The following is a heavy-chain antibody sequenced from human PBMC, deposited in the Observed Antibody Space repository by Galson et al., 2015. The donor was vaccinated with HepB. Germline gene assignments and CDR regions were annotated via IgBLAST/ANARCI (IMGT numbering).Heavy chain of an antibody. CDR2: IYASGTT. D-gene: IGHD4-17*01. J-gene: IGHJ6*03. CDR3: ARTRRGLAVTTSQYYYYMDV. CDR1: GGSISRDNYY. Sequence: TLSLTCTVSGGSISRDNYYWSWIRQPAGKGLEWIGRIYASGTTNYNPSLKSRVTMSVDTSKNQFSLKLRSVTAADTAVYYCARTRRGLAVTTSQYYYYMDVWGKGTTVTVSS. V-gene: IGHV4-61*02.